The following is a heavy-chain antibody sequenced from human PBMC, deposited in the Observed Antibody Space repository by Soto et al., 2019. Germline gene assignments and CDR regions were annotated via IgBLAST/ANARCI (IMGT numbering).Heavy chain of an antibody. CDR1: GGSVSSGSYY. J-gene: IGHJ4*02. Sequence: PSETLSLTCTVSGGSVSSGSYYWNWIRQPPGKGLEWIGFIYYSGSTNYSPSFKSRVTISEDTSKNQISLKLSSVTAADTAVYYCARRGGYGLDFDFWGPGTLVTVSS. D-gene: IGHD3-10*01. CDR2: IYYSGST. CDR3: ARRGGYGLDFDF. V-gene: IGHV4-61*01.